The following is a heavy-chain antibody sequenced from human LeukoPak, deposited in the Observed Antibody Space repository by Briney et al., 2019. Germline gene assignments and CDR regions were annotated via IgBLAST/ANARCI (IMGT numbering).Heavy chain of an antibody. J-gene: IGHJ3*02. V-gene: IGHV1-2*02. D-gene: IGHD1-26*01. CDR1: GYTFSNYY. CDR2: INPSSGGT. CDR3: ARPIRGSYVEDAFDM. Sequence: VASVKVSCKTSGYTFSNYYLHWVRQAPGQGLEWMGWINPSSGGTKYVQKFQGRVTMTRDTSISTGYMELSRLRSDDTAVYYCARPIRGSYVEDAFDMWGQGTMVTVSA.